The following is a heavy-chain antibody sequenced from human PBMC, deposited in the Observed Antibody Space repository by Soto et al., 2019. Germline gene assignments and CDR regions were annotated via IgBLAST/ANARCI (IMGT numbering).Heavy chain of an antibody. CDR2: ISAYNGNT. CDR3: ARAPHGAFVVVPAAISWPFDI. J-gene: IGHJ3*02. D-gene: IGHD2-2*01. Sequence: ASVKVSCKASGDTFTSYGISWVRQAPGQGLEWMGWISAYNGNTNYAQKLQGRVTMTTDTSTSTAYMELRSLRSDDTAVYYCARAPHGAFVVVPAAISWPFDIWAQGTMLTV. V-gene: IGHV1-18*04. CDR1: GDTFTSYG.